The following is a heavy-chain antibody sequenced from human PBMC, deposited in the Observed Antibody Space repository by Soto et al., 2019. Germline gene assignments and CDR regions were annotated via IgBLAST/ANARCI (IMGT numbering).Heavy chain of an antibody. J-gene: IGHJ6*02. CDR2: VIPIFGTA. D-gene: IGHD3-10*01. V-gene: IGHV1-69*05. Sequence: SVKVSCKSSGSTFSIYAIMWVRQAPGQGLQWMGGVIPIFGTAIYAQKFQGRVSMTRDTSARTVYMELGSLRSEDTAVYYCARVAYYSAGTTFNYNGLDVWGQGTTVTVSS. CDR1: GSTFSIYA. CDR3: ARVAYYSAGTTFNYNGLDV.